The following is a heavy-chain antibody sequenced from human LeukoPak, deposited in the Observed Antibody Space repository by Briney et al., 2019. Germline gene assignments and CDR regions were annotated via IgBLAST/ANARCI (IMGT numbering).Heavy chain of an antibody. Sequence: GGSLRLSCAASGFTFGSYAMSWVRQAPGKGLEWVSALTASGETTYYADSVKGRFTISRDNSKNTLFLQMNSLRAEDTAVYYCAANGESTDWHWNYWGQGTLVSVSS. J-gene: IGHJ4*02. CDR2: LTASGETT. CDR1: GFTFGSYA. CDR3: AANGESTDWHWNY. D-gene: IGHD3-9*01. V-gene: IGHV3-23*01.